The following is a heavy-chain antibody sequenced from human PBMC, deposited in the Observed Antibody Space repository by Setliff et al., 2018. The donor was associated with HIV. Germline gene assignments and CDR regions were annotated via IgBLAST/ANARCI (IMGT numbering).Heavy chain of an antibody. Sequence: PGGSLRLSCAASGFAFSSYAMSWVRQAPGKGLEWVSAISGSGGSTYYADSVKGRFTISRDNSKKTLYLQMNSLRAEDTAVYYCAKDRVGNCINSVCYTPDYWGQGTLVTVSS. CDR2: ISGSGGST. CDR1: GFAFSSYA. CDR3: AKDRVGNCINSVCYTPDY. D-gene: IGHD2-8*01. J-gene: IGHJ4*02. V-gene: IGHV3-23*01.